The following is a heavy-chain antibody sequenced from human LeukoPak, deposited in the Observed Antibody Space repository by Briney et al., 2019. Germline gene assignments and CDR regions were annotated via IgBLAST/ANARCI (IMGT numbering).Heavy chain of an antibody. CDR3: ARPYCSGGSRFDAFDI. CDR1: GGSISSYY. V-gene: IGHV4-59*01. J-gene: IGHJ3*02. CDR2: IYYSGST. D-gene: IGHD2-15*01. Sequence: SETLSLTCTVSGGSISSYYWSWIRQPPGKGLEWIGYIYYSGSTNYNPSLKSRVTISVDTSKNQFSLKLSSVTAADTAVYYCARPYCSGGSRFDAFDIWGQGTMVTVSS.